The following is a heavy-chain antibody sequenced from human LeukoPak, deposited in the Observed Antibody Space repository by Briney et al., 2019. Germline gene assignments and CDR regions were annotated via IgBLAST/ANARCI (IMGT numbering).Heavy chain of an antibody. V-gene: IGHV3-9*01. CDR1: GFSFDEYA. J-gene: IGHJ3*02. Sequence: GGSLRLSCAASGFSFDEYAMHWVRQAPGKGLEWVSGISWNSGIRDYADSVKGRFTISRDNARISLYLQMNGLRAEDTALYYCAKGHSGPGGGLNIWGQGTMVTVSS. CDR2: ISWNSGIR. CDR3: AKGHSGPGGGLNI. D-gene: IGHD3-16*01.